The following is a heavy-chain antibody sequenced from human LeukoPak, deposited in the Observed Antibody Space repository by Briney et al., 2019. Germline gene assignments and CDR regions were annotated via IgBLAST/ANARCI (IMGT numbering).Heavy chain of an antibody. CDR3: AREIDREGYNTLDY. CDR1: GYTFTSYD. Sequence: ASVKVSCKASGYTFTSYDINWVRHATGQGLEWMGWMNPNSGNTGYAQKFQGRVTITRNTSISTAYMELSSLRSEDTAVYYRAREIDREGYNTLDYWGQGTLVTVSS. CDR2: MNPNSGNT. V-gene: IGHV1-8*03. J-gene: IGHJ4*02. D-gene: IGHD5-24*01.